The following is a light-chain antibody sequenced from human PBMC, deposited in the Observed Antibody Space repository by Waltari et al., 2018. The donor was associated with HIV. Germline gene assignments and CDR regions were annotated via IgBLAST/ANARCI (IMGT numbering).Light chain of an antibody. CDR3: QQYYDSPT. J-gene: IGKJ3*01. Sequence: DIVMTQSPDSLAESLGERATINCKSSQSLLYSSNNTNYLAWYQQKPGQPPKLLIHWASIRESGIPDRFSGSGSGTDFTLTISSLQAEDVAVYYCQQYYDSPTFGPGTKLDIK. V-gene: IGKV4-1*01. CDR2: WAS. CDR1: QSLLYSSNNTNY.